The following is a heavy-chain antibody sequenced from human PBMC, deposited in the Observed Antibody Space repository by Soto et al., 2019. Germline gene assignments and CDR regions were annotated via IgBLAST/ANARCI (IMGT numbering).Heavy chain of an antibody. Sequence: PGGSLRLSCAASGFTFSSYAMHWVRQAPGKGLEWVAVIAYDGRNKYYADSVKGRFTISRDNSKNTLYPQMNSLRIEDTAVYYCARELERVFDYWGQGTLVTV. D-gene: IGHD1-1*01. CDR1: GFTFSSYA. CDR3: ARELERVFDY. J-gene: IGHJ4*02. V-gene: IGHV3-30*04. CDR2: IAYDGRNK.